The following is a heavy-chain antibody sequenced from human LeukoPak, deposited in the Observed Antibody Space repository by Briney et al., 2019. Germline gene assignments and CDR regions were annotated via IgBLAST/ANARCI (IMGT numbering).Heavy chain of an antibody. V-gene: IGHV3-53*01. Sequence: GGSLRLSCAASGFSVSGNYLTWVRQAPGRGLEWVSFINIHDDAFYADSVKGRFTVSRDNSKNILYLQMNSLRAEDTAIYYCAKAREWLYNYYYYGMDVWGQGTTVTVSS. J-gene: IGHJ6*02. CDR2: INIHDDA. CDR3: AKAREWLYNYYYYGMDV. CDR1: GFSVSGNY. D-gene: IGHD3-3*01.